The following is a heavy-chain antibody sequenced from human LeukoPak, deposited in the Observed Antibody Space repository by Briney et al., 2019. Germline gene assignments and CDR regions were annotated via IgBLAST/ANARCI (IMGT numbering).Heavy chain of an antibody. CDR1: DYSITSGYY. D-gene: IGHD6-19*01. V-gene: IGHV4-38-2*02. CDR2: IYHSGSA. CDR3: ARHDSVAGTFDP. J-gene: IGHJ5*02. Sequence: SETLSLTCTVSDYSITSGYYWGWIRQPPGKGLEWIGSIYHSGSAYYNPSLKSRVTISVDTSKNQFSLKLSSVTAADTAVYYCARHDSVAGTFDPWGQGTLVTVSS.